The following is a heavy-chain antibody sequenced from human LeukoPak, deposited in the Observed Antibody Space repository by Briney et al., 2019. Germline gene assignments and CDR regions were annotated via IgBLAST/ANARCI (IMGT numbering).Heavy chain of an antibody. CDR1: GFTFSSNG. V-gene: IGHV3-30*18. J-gene: IGHJ4*02. Sequence: GRSLRLSCAASGFTFSSNGMHWVRQAPGTGLEWVALISYDGSVTYYADSVKGRFTISRDNSKNTLYVQMNGLRAEDTAVYYCAKGTGYGDYAGDYWGQGTLVTVSS. D-gene: IGHD4-17*01. CDR2: ISYDGSVT. CDR3: AKGTGYGDYAGDY.